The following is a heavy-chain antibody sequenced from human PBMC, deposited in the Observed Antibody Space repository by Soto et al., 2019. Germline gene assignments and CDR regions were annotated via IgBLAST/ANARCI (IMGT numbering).Heavy chain of an antibody. V-gene: IGHV4-30-4*01. CDR1: GGSISSGGYY. J-gene: IGHJ4*02. CDR2: IYYSGST. CDR3: ARGITFGGVIVSPFDY. Sequence: PSETLSLTCTVSGGSISSGGYYWSWIRQPPGKGLEWIGYIYYSGSTYYNPSLKSRVTISVDTSKNQFSLKLSSVTAADTAVYYCARGITFGGVIVSPFDYWGQGTLVTVSS. D-gene: IGHD3-16*02.